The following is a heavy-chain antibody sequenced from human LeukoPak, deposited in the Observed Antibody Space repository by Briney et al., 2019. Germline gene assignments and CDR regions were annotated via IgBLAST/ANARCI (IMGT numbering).Heavy chain of an antibody. J-gene: IGHJ6*03. CDR3: ARGNAYSSGWYAYYYYYMDV. CDR1: GGSFSGYY. Sequence: SETLSLTCAVYGGSFSGYYWSWIRQPPGKGLEWIGEINHSGSTNYNPSLKSRVTISVDTCKNQFSLKLSSVTAADTAVYYCARGNAYSSGWYAYYYYYMDVWGKGTTVTVSS. V-gene: IGHV4-34*01. D-gene: IGHD6-19*01. CDR2: INHSGST.